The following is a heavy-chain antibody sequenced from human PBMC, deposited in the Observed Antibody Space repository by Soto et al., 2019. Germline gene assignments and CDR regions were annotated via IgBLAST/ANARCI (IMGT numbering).Heavy chain of an antibody. J-gene: IGHJ4*02. D-gene: IGHD1-26*01. CDR1: GYTFTNFG. V-gene: IGHV1-18*04. CDR2: ITPYNGNA. CDR3: ARARMFSGAHHDY. Sequence: QVHLVQSGAVVENPGASVKVSCKASGYTFTNFGINWVRQAPGQCLEWMGWITPYNGNANYPQKHQDRLTITTDTSTNTAYLELRSMRADDTAVYFCARARMFSGAHHDYWGKGTRVTVSS.